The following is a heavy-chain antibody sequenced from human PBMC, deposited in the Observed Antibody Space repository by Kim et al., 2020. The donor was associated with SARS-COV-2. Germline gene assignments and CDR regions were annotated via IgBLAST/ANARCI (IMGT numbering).Heavy chain of an antibody. CDR1: GFTFSDYY. Sequence: GGSLRLSCAASGFTFSDYYMSWIRQAPGKGLEWVSYISSSGSTIYYADSVKGRFTISRDNAKNSLYLQMNSLRAEDTAVYYCARGGVSAYDFSHYYGMDVWGQGTTVTVSS. V-gene: IGHV3-11*01. CDR3: ARGGVSAYDFSHYYGMDV. D-gene: IGHD5-12*01. CDR2: ISSSGSTI. J-gene: IGHJ6*02.